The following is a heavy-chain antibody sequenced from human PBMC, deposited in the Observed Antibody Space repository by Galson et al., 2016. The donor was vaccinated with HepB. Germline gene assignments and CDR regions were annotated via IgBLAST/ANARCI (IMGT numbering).Heavy chain of an antibody. V-gene: IGHV3-33*01. CDR3: AREGGSFWSYFLQ. Sequence: SLRLSCAASGFTFSSYAMHWVRQAPGKGLEWVAVIWSDGSNKYYADSVKGRFTIPRDNSKNTLYLQMNSLRAEDTSVYYCAREGGSFWSYFLQWGQGTLVTVSS. D-gene: IGHD1-26*01. CDR1: GFTFSSYA. CDR2: IWSDGSNK. J-gene: IGHJ1*01.